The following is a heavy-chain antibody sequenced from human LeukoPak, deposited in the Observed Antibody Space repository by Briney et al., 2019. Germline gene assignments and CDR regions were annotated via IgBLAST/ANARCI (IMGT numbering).Heavy chain of an antibody. CDR2: IASDGSST. CDR3: ARGRPHGNDY. Sequence: GRSLRLSCAASGFTFSSYWMNWVRQAPGKGLVWVSRIASDGSSTTYADSVKGRFSISRDKAKNTLYLQMNSLRVEDTAVYYCARGRPHGNDYWGQGTLVTVSS. CDR1: GFTFSSYW. V-gene: IGHV3-74*01. D-gene: IGHD4-23*01. J-gene: IGHJ4*02.